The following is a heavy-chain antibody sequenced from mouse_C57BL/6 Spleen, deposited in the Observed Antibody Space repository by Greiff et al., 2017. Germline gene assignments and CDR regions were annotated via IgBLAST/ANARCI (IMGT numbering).Heavy chain of an antibody. D-gene: IGHD1-1*01. Sequence: QVQLQQPGAELVKPGASVKMSCKASGYTFPSYWITWVKQRPGQGLEWIGDIYPGSGSTNYNEKFKSKATLTVDTSSSTAYMQLSSLTSEDSAVYYCARSHYYGSSYGYWGQGTTLTVSS. CDR1: GYTFPSYW. J-gene: IGHJ2*01. CDR2: IYPGSGST. V-gene: IGHV1-55*01. CDR3: ARSHYYGSSYGY.